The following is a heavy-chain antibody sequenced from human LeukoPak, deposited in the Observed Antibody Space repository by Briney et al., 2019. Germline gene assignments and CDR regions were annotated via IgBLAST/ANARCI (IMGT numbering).Heavy chain of an antibody. Sequence: SETLSLTCTVSGGSISSYYWSWIRQPPGKGLEWIGYIYYSGSTNYNPSLKSRVTISVDTSKNQFSLKLSSVTAADTAVYYCARGFPPTRGRAFDIWGQGTMVTVSS. CDR3: ARGFPPTRGRAFDI. CDR2: IYYSGST. V-gene: IGHV4-59*01. CDR1: GGSISSYY. D-gene: IGHD3-10*01. J-gene: IGHJ3*02.